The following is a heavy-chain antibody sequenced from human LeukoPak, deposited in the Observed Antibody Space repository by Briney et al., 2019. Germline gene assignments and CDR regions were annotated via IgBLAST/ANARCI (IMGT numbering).Heavy chain of an antibody. D-gene: IGHD3-9*01. CDR1: GGSISSSSYY. J-gene: IGHJ5*02. V-gene: IGHV4-39*07. Sequence: SETLSLTCTVSGGSISSSSYYWGWIRQPPGKGLEWIGSIYYSGSTYYNPSLKSRVTISVDTSKNQFSLKLSSVTAADTAVYYCARGPLTPYWFDPWGQGTLVTVSS. CDR2: IYYSGST. CDR3: ARGPLTPYWFDP.